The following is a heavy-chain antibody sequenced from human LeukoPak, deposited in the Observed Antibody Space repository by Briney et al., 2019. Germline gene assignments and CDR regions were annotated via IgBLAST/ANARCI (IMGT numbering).Heavy chain of an antibody. J-gene: IGHJ4*02. V-gene: IGHV3-23*01. Sequence: GGYLRLSYAAQGFNFNNFAMSWVRQAPGKGLEWDSTISGSGGSTFYADSVNGRFPISRDNSKNTLFLQMNSLRVEDTAIYYCAKAGSSGWSSSGGDYWGQGSLVTVSS. D-gene: IGHD6-19*01. CDR2: ISGSGGST. CDR3: AKAGSSGWSSSGGDY. CDR1: GFNFNNFA.